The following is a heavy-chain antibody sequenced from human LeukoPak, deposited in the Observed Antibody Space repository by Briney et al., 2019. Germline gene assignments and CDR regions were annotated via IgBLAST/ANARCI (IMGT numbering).Heavy chain of an antibody. J-gene: IGHJ4*02. V-gene: IGHV3-49*04. Sequence: GGSLRLSCTASGFTFGDYAMSWVRQAPGKGLEWVGFIRSKAYGGTTEYAASVKGRFTISRDDSKSIAYLQMNSLKTEDTAVYYCTSVNYDILTGYYNFDYWGQGTLLTVSS. CDR3: TSVNYDILTGYYNFDY. D-gene: IGHD3-9*01. CDR2: IRSKAYGGTT. CDR1: GFTFGDYA.